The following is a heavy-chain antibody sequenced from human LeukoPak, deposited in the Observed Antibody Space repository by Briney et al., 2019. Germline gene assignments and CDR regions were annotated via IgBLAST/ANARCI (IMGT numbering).Heavy chain of an antibody. CDR3: AKDRGNSRYYYHMDV. J-gene: IGHJ6*03. D-gene: IGHD1-1*01. V-gene: IGHV3-9*03. Sequence: GGSLRLSCAASGFNFDDYAMHWVRQAPGKGLEWVSSISWDGSSTGYAESVKGRFTISRDSAMNSLYLQMNSLRAEDMALYYCAKDRGNSRYYYHMDVWGRGTTVTVPS. CDR1: GFNFDDYA. CDR2: ISWDGSST.